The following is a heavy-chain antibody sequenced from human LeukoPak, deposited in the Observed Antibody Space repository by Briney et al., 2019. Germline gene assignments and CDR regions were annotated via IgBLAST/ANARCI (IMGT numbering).Heavy chain of an antibody. CDR2: ISSDGGNK. CDR1: AFTFSSYP. D-gene: IGHD3-16*01. CDR3: AKGARLRLGEDFDY. J-gene: IGHJ4*02. Sequence: GGSLRLSCAASAFTFSSYPIHWVRQAPGQGLEWVAVISSDGGNKDYADSVKGRLTISRDNSKNTVYLQMNSLRAEDTAVYYCAKGARLRLGEDFDYWGQGTLVTVSS. V-gene: IGHV3-30*04.